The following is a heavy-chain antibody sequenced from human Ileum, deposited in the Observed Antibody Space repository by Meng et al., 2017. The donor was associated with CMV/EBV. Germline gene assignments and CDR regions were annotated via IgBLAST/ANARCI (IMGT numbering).Heavy chain of an antibody. D-gene: IGHD3-16*01. CDR1: GLTFSDYQ. CDR2: ISPSGSSI. CDR3: TSPPAGG. V-gene: IGHV3-11*01. Sequence: SLRLSCAASGLTFSDYQMSWIRQAPGKGLEWVSYISPSGSSIYYADSVKGRFTISRDNAKNSMYLQMNSLRAEDTAVYYCTSPPAGGWGQGTLVTVSS. J-gene: IGHJ4*02.